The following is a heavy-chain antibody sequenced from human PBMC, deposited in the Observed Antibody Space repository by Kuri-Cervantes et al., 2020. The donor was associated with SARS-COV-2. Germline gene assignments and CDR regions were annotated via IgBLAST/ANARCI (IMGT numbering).Heavy chain of an antibody. CDR2: ISSSGSTI. CDR3: AKDSVSYYYGSGSFILDY. D-gene: IGHD3-10*01. J-gene: IGHJ4*02. CDR1: GFTFSDYY. V-gene: IGHV3-11*01. Sequence: LSLTCAASGFTFSDYYMSWIRQAPGKGLEWVSYISSSGSTICYADSVKGRFTISRDNAKNSLYLQMNSLRAEDMALYYCAKDSVSYYYGSGSFILDYWGQGTLVTVSS.